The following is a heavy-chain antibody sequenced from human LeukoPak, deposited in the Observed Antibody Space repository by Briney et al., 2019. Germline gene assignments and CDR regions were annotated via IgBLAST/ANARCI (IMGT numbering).Heavy chain of an antibody. CDR3: ATETLPNWAGLAFDI. D-gene: IGHD7-27*01. Sequence: PSETLSLTCTVSGGSISSYYWSWLRQPPGKGLEWIGYIYYSGSTNYNPSLKSRVTISVDTSKNQFSLKLSSATAADTAVYYCATETLPNWAGLAFDIWGQGTMVTVSS. V-gene: IGHV4-59*01. CDR2: IYYSGST. CDR1: GGSISSYY. J-gene: IGHJ3*02.